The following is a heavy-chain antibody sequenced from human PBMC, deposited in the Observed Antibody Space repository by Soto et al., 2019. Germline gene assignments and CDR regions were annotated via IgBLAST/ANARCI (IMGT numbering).Heavy chain of an antibody. CDR2: LYYSETS. CDR3: ARLSTIFGVVSITAPSFYFDY. J-gene: IGHJ4*02. CDR1: VGSISVSSYF. V-gene: IGHV4-39*01. D-gene: IGHD3-3*01. Sequence: PSETLAITCTFPVGSISVSSYFWGGIRQPPAKGMEWIGSLYYSETSYYNPSLKSRVTISADTSKNQFSLKLSSVTAADTAVYYCARLSTIFGVVSITAPSFYFDYWGRGTMVTVSS.